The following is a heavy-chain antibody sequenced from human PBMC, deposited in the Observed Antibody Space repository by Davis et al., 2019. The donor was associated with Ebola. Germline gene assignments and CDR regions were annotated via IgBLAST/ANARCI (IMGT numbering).Heavy chain of an antibody. D-gene: IGHD6-13*01. CDR3: ARARWAAAAIDY. V-gene: IGHV4-34*01. Sequence: PSETLSLTCAVYGGSFSGYYWSWIRQPPGKGLEWIGEINHSGSTNYNPSLKSRVTISVDTSKNQFSLKVSSVTAADTAVYYCARARWAAAAIDYWGQGTLVTVSS. J-gene: IGHJ4*02. CDR2: INHSGST. CDR1: GGSFSGYY.